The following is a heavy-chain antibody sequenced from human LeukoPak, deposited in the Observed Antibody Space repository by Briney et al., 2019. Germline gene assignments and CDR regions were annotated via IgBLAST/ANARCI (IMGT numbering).Heavy chain of an antibody. Sequence: SETLSLTCAVYGGSFSGYYWSWIRQPPGKGLEWIGEINHSGSTNYNPSLKSRVTISVDTSKNQFSLKLSSVTAADTAVYYCAGGLSSGLPFDYWGQGTLVTVSS. CDR2: INHSGST. J-gene: IGHJ4*02. CDR3: AGGLSSGLPFDY. D-gene: IGHD3-22*01. CDR1: GGSFSGYY. V-gene: IGHV4-34*01.